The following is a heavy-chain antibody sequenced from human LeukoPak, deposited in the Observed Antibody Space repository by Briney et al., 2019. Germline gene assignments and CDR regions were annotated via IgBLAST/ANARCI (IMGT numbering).Heavy chain of an antibody. CDR1: GFNFSTYP. Sequence: GGSLRLSCAPSGFNFSTYPMHWVRQAPGKGLEWVALLSYDGSYQYYADSVKGRFTISRDNSKNTLYLQMNSLRGEDTAVYYCAKDSLRERIVGSTTRGVNDYWGQGTLVTVSS. D-gene: IGHD1-26*01. J-gene: IGHJ4*02. CDR2: LSYDGSYQ. CDR3: AKDSLRERIVGSTTRGVNDY. V-gene: IGHV3-30*04.